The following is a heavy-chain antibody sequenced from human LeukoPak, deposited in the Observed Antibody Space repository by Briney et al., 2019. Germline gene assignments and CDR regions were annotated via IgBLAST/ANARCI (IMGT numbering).Heavy chain of an antibody. CDR1: GYNFADYW. D-gene: IGHD3-22*01. CDR3: ARRLRAVSNTMIWGPADAFDI. CDR2: IFPDDSDT. Sequence: GESLKISCKASGYNFADYWIGWVRQTPGKGLEWMGIIFPDDSDTKNSPSFEGQVTISVDESTSTAYLQWSSLRASDTAVYYCARRLRAVSNTMIWGPADAFDIWGQGTTVIVSS. J-gene: IGHJ3*02. V-gene: IGHV5-51*01.